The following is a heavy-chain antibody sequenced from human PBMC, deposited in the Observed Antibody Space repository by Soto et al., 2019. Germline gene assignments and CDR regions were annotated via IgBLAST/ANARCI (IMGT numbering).Heavy chain of an antibody. J-gene: IGHJ6*02. CDR2: VHDSWGA. CDR3: VRQGYGPLHGLVEV. V-gene: IGHV4-59*08. CDR1: GGSMSGYY. D-gene: IGHD5-18*01. Sequence: PSETLSLTCTVSGGSMSGYYWSWIRLPPGKPMEWIGYVHDSWGAAYNPSLRSRVAISLDTSKSQFSLSLTSVSATDTAMYYCVRQGYGPLHGLVEVWGQGTTV.